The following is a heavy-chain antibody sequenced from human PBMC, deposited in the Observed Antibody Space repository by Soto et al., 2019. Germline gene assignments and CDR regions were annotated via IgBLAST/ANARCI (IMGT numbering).Heavy chain of an antibody. D-gene: IGHD3-10*01. Sequence: PSETLSLTCTVSGGSISSYYWSWIRQPPGKGLEWIGYIYYSGSTNYNPSLKSRVTISVDTSKNQFSLKLSSVTAADTAVYYCARAYLWFGGRSAFDIWGQGTMVTVSS. J-gene: IGHJ3*02. V-gene: IGHV4-59*01. CDR1: GGSISSYY. CDR3: ARAYLWFGGRSAFDI. CDR2: IYYSGST.